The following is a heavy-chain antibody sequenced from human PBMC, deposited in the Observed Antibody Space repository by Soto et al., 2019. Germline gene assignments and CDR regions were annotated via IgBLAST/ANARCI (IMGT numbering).Heavy chain of an antibody. CDR2: ISYDGSNK. V-gene: IGHV3-30-3*01. Sequence: GGSLRLSCAASGFTFSSYAMHWVRQAPGKGLEWVAVISYDGSNKYYADSVKGRFTISRDNSKNTLYLQMNSLRAEDTAVYYCARDQFPRITMIRYYGMDVWGQGTTVTVSS. D-gene: IGHD3-22*01. CDR3: ARDQFPRITMIRYYGMDV. CDR1: GFTFSSYA. J-gene: IGHJ6*02.